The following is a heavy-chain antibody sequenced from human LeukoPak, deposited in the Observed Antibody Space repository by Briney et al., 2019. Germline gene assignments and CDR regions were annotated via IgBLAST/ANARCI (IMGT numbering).Heavy chain of an antibody. CDR2: VKSQVDGGTI. Sequence: PGGSLRLSCAASGFTFSSYAMSWVRQAPGKGLEWVGRVKSQVDGGTIDYAAPVKGRFTISRDDSKNTVHLQMNSLKIEDTAVYYCATGGYFLDYWGQGTLVTVSS. J-gene: IGHJ4*02. CDR3: ATGGYFLDY. D-gene: IGHD3-9*01. CDR1: GFTFSSYA. V-gene: IGHV3-15*01.